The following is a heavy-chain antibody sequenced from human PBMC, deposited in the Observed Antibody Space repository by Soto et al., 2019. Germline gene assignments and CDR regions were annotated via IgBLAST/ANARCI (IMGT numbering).Heavy chain of an antibody. V-gene: IGHV3-23*01. CDR2: IVASGDGT. Sequence: GGSLRLSCAASGFTFSTYAMSWVRLAPGKGLEWVAAIVASGDGTYYADSVKGRFTISRNNSENTLYLQMNSLRAEDTAVYYCAKVHVTVVASYFFEYWGQGTLVTVSS. D-gene: IGHD2-15*01. CDR3: AKVHVTVVASYFFEY. J-gene: IGHJ4*02. CDR1: GFTFSTYA.